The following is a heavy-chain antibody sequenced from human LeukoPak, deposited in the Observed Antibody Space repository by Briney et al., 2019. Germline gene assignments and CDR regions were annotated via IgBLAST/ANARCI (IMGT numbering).Heavy chain of an antibody. CDR3: ARSTDWYADY. Sequence: GGSLRLSCAASGFTFGVYSMNWVRQAPVKGLEWISYITGTSTTIYYADSVRGRFTISRDNAKNSLYLQLNNLRADDTAVYYCARSTDWYADYWGQGTLVTVSS. J-gene: IGHJ4*02. CDR1: GFTFGVYS. V-gene: IGHV3-48*01. CDR2: ITGTSTTI. D-gene: IGHD3-9*01.